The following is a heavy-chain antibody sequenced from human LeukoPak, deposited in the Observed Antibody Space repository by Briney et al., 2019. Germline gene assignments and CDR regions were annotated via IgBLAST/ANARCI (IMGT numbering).Heavy chain of an antibody. CDR1: GFTVSSNY. CDR2: IYSGGST. V-gene: IGHV3-66*01. J-gene: IGHJ4*02. D-gene: IGHD6-13*01. CDR3: ARDPWGYSSSWYVG. Sequence: GSLRLSCAASGFTVSSNYMSWVRQAPGKGLEWVSVIYSGGSTYYADSVKGRFTISRDNSKNTLYLQMNSLRAEDTAVYYCARDPWGYSSSWYVGWGQGTLVTVSS.